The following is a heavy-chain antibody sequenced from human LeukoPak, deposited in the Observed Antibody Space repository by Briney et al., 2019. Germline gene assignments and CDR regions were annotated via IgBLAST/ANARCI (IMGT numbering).Heavy chain of an antibody. D-gene: IGHD3-3*01. V-gene: IGHV3-23*01. CDR2: ISDSGGST. J-gene: IGHJ6*02. CDR3: AKNPKIIDFWSGYWSGMDV. CDR1: GFTFSSYS. Sequence: GGSLRLSCAASGFTFSSYSMSWVRQAPGKGVEWVSGISDSGGSTYYADSVKSRFTISRDNSKNTLYLQMNSLRAEDTAVYYCAKNPKIIDFWSGYWSGMDVWGQGTTVTVSS.